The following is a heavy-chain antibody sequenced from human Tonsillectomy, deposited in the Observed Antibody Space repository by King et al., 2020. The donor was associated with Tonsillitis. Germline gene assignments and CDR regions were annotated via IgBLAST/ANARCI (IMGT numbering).Heavy chain of an antibody. V-gene: IGHV3-33*01. D-gene: IGHD3-22*01. CDR1: GFTFSSYG. CDR3: ARGTYDSSGYYLGSLDY. J-gene: IGHJ4*02. CDR2: IWFDGSNK. Sequence: VQLVESGGGVVQPGRSLRLSCEASGFTFSSYGMHWVRQAPGKGLEWVAVIWFDGSNKYDADSVKGQFTISRDNSKTKLYLPMNSLRAEDTAVYYCARGTYDSSGYYLGSLDYWGQGTLVTVSS.